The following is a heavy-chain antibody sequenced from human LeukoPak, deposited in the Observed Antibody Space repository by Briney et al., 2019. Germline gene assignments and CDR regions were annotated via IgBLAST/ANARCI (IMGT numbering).Heavy chain of an antibody. D-gene: IGHD5-18*01. CDR2: ISSSSSYI. CDR3: ASSEGYANWNDG. V-gene: IGHV3-21*01. Sequence: GGSLRLSCAASGFTFSSYSMNWVRQAPGKGLEWASSISSSSSYIYYADSVKGRFTISRDNAKNSLYLQMNSLRAEDTAVYYCASSEGYANWNDGWGQGTLVTVSS. CDR1: GFTFSSYS. J-gene: IGHJ5*02.